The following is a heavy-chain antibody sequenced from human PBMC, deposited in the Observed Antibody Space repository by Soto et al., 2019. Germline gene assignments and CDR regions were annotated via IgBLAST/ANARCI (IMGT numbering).Heavy chain of an antibody. CDR1: GGTFSSYA. CDR3: ARDSLAYCGGDCYSGFDY. J-gene: IGHJ4*02. V-gene: IGHV1-69*06. CDR2: IIPIFGTA. Sequence: QVQLVQSGAEVKKPGSSVKVSCKASGGTFSSYAISWVRQAPGQGLEWMGGIIPIFGTANYAQKFQGRVTITSDKSTSTAYMELSSLRSEDTAVYYCARDSLAYCGGDCYSGFDYWAKGTLVTVSS. D-gene: IGHD2-21*02.